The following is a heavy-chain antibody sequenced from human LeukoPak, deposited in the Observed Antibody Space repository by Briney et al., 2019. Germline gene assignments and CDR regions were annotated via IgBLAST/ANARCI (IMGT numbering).Heavy chain of an antibody. CDR3: ANQEYYYGSGSYYNPLPFDY. D-gene: IGHD3-10*01. CDR1: GFTFSAYS. Sequence: GGSLRLSCAASGFTFSAYSMNWVRQAPGKGLEWISYISSATTTIHYADSAKGRFTISRDNAKNTLYLQMNSLRDEDTAVYYCANQEYYYGSGSYYNPLPFDYWGQGTQVTVSS. CDR2: ISSATTTI. J-gene: IGHJ4*02. V-gene: IGHV3-48*02.